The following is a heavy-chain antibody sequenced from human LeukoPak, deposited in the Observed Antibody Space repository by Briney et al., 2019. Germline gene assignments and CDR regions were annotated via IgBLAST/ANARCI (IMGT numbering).Heavy chain of an antibody. CDR1: VGTFISYA. V-gene: IGHV1-69*04. J-gene: IGHJ5*02. CDR3: AREVGGVRGVHEIHWFDP. CDR2: IIPILGIA. D-gene: IGHD3-10*01. Sequence: SSVKVSCKASVGTFISYAISGVRQAPGQGLEWMVRIIPILGIANYAQKFQGRVTITADKSTSTAYMELSSLRSEDTAVYYCAREVGGVRGVHEIHWFDPWGQGTLVTVSS.